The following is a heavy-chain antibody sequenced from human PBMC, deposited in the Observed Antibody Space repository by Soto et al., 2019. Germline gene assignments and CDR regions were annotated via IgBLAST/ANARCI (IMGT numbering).Heavy chain of an antibody. J-gene: IGHJ4*02. Sequence: GGSLRLSCAASGFTFSDDYMNWIRQAPGKGLEWVSYISSGAITIYYADSVKGRFTISRDNAKNSLYLQMNSLRAEDTAVYYCAGQYSSSSVEFWGQGTLVTVSS. V-gene: IGHV3-11*01. CDR1: GFTFSDDY. CDR2: ISSGAITI. CDR3: AGQYSSSSVEF. D-gene: IGHD6-6*01.